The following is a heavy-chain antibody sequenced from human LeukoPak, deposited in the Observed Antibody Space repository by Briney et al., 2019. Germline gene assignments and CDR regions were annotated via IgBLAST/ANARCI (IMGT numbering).Heavy chain of an antibody. CDR3: ARFRAATTRFDY. CDR1: GFTFRNYA. Sequence: GRSLRLSCAASGFTFRNYAMYWVRQAPGRGLEWAAVVSFDGNTTFYSDSVKGRFAISRDNSKNTLYLEMNSLRPEDTAVYYCARFRAATTRFDYWGRGTVVIVSA. J-gene: IGHJ4*02. D-gene: IGHD1/OR15-1a*01. CDR2: VSFDGNTT. V-gene: IGHV3-30*09.